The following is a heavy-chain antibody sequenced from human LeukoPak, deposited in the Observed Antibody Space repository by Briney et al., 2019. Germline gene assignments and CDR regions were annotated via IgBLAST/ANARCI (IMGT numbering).Heavy chain of an antibody. CDR2: FIPIVGTA. CDR1: GGSFSSYA. D-gene: IGHD3-3*01. V-gene: IGHV1-69*06. Sequence: GASVKLSCKASGGSFSSYAIGWVRQGPGQGLEWMGGFIPIVGTANSAKKYHGRVTITADKPMSTAYKEPSSPRSEDTAVYYCASEALYYDFWSRYYTSNYYYYYQDVWGQGTTVTVSS. J-gene: IGHJ6*03. CDR3: ASEALYYDFWSRYYTSNYYYYYQDV.